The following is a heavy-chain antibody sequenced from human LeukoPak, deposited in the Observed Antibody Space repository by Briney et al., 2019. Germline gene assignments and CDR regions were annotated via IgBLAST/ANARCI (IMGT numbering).Heavy chain of an antibody. CDR3: ARATIRGSIITQWGYYYMDV. Sequence: SETLSLTCVVSGDSISSGGYSWSWIRQTPGKGLEWIAYIHDSGSTYNNPSLKSRLSISIDTSKNQFSLKLNSVTAADTAVYYCARATIRGSIITQWGYYYMDVWGKGTTVTISS. D-gene: IGHD3-10*01. CDR1: GDSISSGGYS. J-gene: IGHJ6*03. CDR2: IHDSGST. V-gene: IGHV4-30-4*07.